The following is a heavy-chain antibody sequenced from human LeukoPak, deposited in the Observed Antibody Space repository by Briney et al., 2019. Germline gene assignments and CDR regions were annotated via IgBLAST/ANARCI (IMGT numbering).Heavy chain of an antibody. Sequence: GGSLRLSCAVSGFTFDNYAMHWVRQAPGKGLEWVSGISRNSGSIGYADSVKGRFTISRDNAKNSLYLQMNSLRAEDTALYYCAKDNYDILSGPRDWGQGTLVTVSS. CDR1: GFTFDNYA. CDR3: AKDNYDILSGPRD. J-gene: IGHJ4*02. D-gene: IGHD3-9*01. V-gene: IGHV3-9*01. CDR2: ISRNSGSI.